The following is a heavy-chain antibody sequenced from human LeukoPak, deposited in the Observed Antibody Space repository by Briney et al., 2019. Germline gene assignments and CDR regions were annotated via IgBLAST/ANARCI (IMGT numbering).Heavy chain of an antibody. CDR1: GFTFNNYN. CDR3: ARGLARLASFYMDV. D-gene: IGHD6-19*01. V-gene: IGHV3-21*01. Sequence: GGSLRLSCAASGFTFNNYNMNWVRQAPGKGLEGVSSISSSSSYIYYADSVKGRFTISRDNAKNSLYLQMNSLRAEDTAVYYCARGLARLASFYMDVWGKGTTVTVSS. CDR2: ISSSSSYI. J-gene: IGHJ6*03.